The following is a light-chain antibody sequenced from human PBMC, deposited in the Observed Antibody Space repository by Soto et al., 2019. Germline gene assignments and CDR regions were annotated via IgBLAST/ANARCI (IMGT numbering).Light chain of an antibody. V-gene: IGLV1-51*01. CDR1: SSNIGNNY. Sequence: QSVLTQPPSVSAAPGQKVTISCSGSSSNIGNNYVSWYQQLPGTAPKLLIYDNNKRPLGIPDRFSGSKSGTSATLGITGLQTGDEADYYCGTWDSSLSVSYVFGTGTKLTVL. J-gene: IGLJ1*01. CDR3: GTWDSSLSVSYV. CDR2: DNN.